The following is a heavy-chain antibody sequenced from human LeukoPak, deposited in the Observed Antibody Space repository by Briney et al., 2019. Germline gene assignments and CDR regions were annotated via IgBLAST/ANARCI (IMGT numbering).Heavy chain of an antibody. J-gene: IGHJ4*02. Sequence: PSETLSLTCAVSGGSISSGSYSWSWIRQPPGKGLEWIGYIYHSGSTYYNPSLKSRVTISVDRSKNQFSLKLSSVTAADTAVYYCASSQVGYCSSTSCYHYYFDYWGQGTLVTVSS. V-gene: IGHV4-30-2*01. CDR1: GGSISSGSYS. CDR2: IYHSGST. CDR3: ASSQVGYCSSTSCYHYYFDY. D-gene: IGHD2-2*01.